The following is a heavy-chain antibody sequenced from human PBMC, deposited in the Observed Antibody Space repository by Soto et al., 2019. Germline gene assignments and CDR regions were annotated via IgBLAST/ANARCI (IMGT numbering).Heavy chain of an antibody. CDR2: ISYSGST. V-gene: IGHV4-30-4*01. Sequence: PSETLSLTCTVSGGSINSGGYCWSWIRQPPGKGLEWIGFISYSGSTYYSTSLKSRVTISVDTSKSQFSLNLSFVTAADTAVYYCATMGTPATGLYFFDYWGQGSLVTVSS. D-gene: IGHD2-15*01. CDR1: GGSINSGGYC. CDR3: ATMGTPATGLYFFDY. J-gene: IGHJ4*02.